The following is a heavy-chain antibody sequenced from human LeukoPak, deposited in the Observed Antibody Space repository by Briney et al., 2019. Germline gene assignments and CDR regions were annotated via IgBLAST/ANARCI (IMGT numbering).Heavy chain of an antibody. CDR1: GFTFNYAW. J-gene: IGHJ4*02. CDR2: INQDGSEK. V-gene: IGHV3-7*01. Sequence: QAGGSLRLSCAASGFTFNYAWMSWVRQAPGKGLEWVANINQDGSEKNYVDSVRGRFTISRDNAKNSLYLQMNSLRAEDTAVYYCATRSSHTSSWYVYLFWDYWGQGALVTVSS. D-gene: IGHD6-13*01. CDR3: ATRSSHTSSWYVYLFWDY.